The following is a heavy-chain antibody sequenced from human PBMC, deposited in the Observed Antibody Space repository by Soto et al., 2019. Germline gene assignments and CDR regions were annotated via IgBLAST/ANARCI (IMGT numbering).Heavy chain of an antibody. V-gene: IGHV4-34*01. CDR2: INHSGST. CDR1: GGSFSGYY. Sequence: SETLSLTCAVFGGSFSGYYWSWIRQPPGKGLEWIGEINHSGSTNYNPSLKSRVNISVDTSKNQFSLKLNSVTAADTAVYYCARVSGIYYYGMDVWGQGTTVTVSS. D-gene: IGHD3-10*01. J-gene: IGHJ6*02. CDR3: ARVSGIYYYGMDV.